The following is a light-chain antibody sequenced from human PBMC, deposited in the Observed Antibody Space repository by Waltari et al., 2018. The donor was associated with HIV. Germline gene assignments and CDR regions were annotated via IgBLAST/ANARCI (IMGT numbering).Light chain of an antibody. CDR2: RNN. Sequence: QSVLTQPPSASGTPGQRVTISCSGSSSNIGSNYVYWYQQLPGTAPKLLIYRNNQRPSGVPDRFSGSKSVTSASLAISGLRSEDEADYYCAVWGDSLNSYVFGTGTEVTVL. CDR3: AVWGDSLNSYV. V-gene: IGLV1-47*01. CDR1: SSNIGSNY. J-gene: IGLJ1*01.